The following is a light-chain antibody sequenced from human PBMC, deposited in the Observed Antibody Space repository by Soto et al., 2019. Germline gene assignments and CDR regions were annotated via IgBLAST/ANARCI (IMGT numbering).Light chain of an antibody. J-gene: IGKJ1*01. CDR3: QQYCRSPT. CDR2: AAS. V-gene: IGKV3-20*01. CDR1: QSVTTSF. Sequence: EIVLTHSPGTLSLSPGERATLSCRASQSVTTSFLAWYQQKPGQAPRLLIYAASSRATGIPDRFSGSGSGTDFTLTISRLESEDFAVYYCQQYCRSPTFGQGPKLDIK.